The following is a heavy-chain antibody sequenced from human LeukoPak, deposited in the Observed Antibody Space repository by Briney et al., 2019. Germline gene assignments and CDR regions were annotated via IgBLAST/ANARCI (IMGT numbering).Heavy chain of an antibody. CDR2: ISYDGSNK. V-gene: IGHV3-30*18. D-gene: IGHD3-16*01. J-gene: IGHJ5*02. CDR3: AKDLGWGRRNVFAP. Sequence: QPGRSLRLSCAASGFTFISYGIGLGRPAPREGLWWVAGISYDGSNKSYADSVNGRFTISRENSKNTLYLQMNSLRAEDTAVYYCAKDLGWGRRNVFAPWGEGTLDPVSS. CDR1: GFTFISYG.